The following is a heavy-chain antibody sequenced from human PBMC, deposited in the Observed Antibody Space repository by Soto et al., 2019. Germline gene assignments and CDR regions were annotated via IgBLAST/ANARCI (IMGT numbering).Heavy chain of an antibody. D-gene: IGHD1-26*01. J-gene: IGHJ6*02. CDR2: IWHDGNNK. Sequence: PGGSRRLSCAASGFTFSSYGMHWVRQAPGKGLEWVAIIWHDGNNKYYADSVRGRFIISRDNSKNRLYLQMNSLRAEDTAVYYCASDLVGASDSYGLDVWGQGTPVTV. CDR1: GFTFSSYG. V-gene: IGHV3-33*01. CDR3: ASDLVGASDSYGLDV.